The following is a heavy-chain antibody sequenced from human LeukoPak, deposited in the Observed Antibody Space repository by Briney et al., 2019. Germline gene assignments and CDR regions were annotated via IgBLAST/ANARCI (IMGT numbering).Heavy chain of an antibody. CDR3: ARGPNDYGDFNWFDP. CDR1: GFTFSSYN. CDR2: ISTTSD. V-gene: IGHV3-21*01. J-gene: IGHJ5*02. Sequence: KTGGSLRLSCAASGFTFSSYNMNWVRQAPGKGLEWVSSISTTSDYYADSLKGRFTISRDNAKNSLYLQMNSLRAEDTAVYYCARGPNDYGDFNWFDPWGQGTLVTVSS. D-gene: IGHD4-17*01.